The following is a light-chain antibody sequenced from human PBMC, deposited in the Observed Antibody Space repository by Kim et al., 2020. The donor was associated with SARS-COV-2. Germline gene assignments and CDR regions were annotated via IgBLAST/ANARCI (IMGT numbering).Light chain of an antibody. Sequence: PGQSNTISCTGTSSDVGGYNYVSWYQQDPGKPPKLMIYDVNKRPSGVSSRFSGSKSGNTASLTISGLQAEDETDYYCSSYTSSGTVFGGGTKVTVL. V-gene: IGLV2-14*04. CDR1: SSDVGGYNY. CDR3: SSYTSSGTV. J-gene: IGLJ1*01. CDR2: DVN.